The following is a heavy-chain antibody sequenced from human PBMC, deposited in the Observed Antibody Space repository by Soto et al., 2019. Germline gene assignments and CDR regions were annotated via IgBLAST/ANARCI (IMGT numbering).Heavy chain of an antibody. CDR2: IYWDDDK. D-gene: IGHD2-21*02. J-gene: IGHJ6*02. CDR3: VQSRCGGDCLQSYSSHSYYGLDV. CDR1: GFSFSSIGEG. Sequence: QITLKESGPTLVKPTQTLTLTCTFPGFSFSSIGEGVGWIRQPPGKALEWLALIYWDDDKRYSTSLKSRLTITKDPSKNQVVLTMTNMDPVYTATYYCVQSRCGGDCLQSYSSHSYYGLDVWGQGTTVTVSS. V-gene: IGHV2-5*02.